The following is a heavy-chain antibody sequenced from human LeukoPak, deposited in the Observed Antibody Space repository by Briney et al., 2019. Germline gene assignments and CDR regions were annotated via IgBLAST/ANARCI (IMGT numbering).Heavy chain of an antibody. CDR2: IQTSGST. CDR3: ARVGSGWSFDY. J-gene: IGHJ4*02. V-gene: IGHV4-4*07. Sequence: PSETLSLTCTVSGGSISSYYWSWIRQPAGRGLEWIGRIQTSGSTNYNPSLKRRVTISVDTSKNKFSLKVNSVTAADTAVYYCARVGSGWSFDYWGQGTLVTVSS. D-gene: IGHD6-19*01. CDR1: GGSISSYY.